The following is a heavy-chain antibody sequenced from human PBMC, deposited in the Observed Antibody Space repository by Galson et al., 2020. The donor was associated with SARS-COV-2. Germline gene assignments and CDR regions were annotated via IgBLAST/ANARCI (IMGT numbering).Heavy chain of an antibody. J-gene: IGHJ4*02. CDR1: GDSISSGGNY. D-gene: IGHD5-18*01. CDR3: ARHRNSYVRNFGY. V-gene: IGHV4-39*01. CDR2: LSYGGGT. Sequence: SETLSLTCTVSGDSISSGGNYWAWIRQPPGKGLEWIGSLSYGGGTYYTSSLKGRVTISVDTSQNLFSLKLNSVTAADTAVYFCARHRNSYVRNFGYWGQGTRVNVSS.